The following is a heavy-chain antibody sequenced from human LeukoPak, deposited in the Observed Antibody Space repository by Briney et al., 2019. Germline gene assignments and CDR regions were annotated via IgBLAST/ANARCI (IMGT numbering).Heavy chain of an antibody. CDR1: GGSISSYY. CDR2: ICYSGST. V-gene: IGHV4-59*01. D-gene: IGHD3-22*01. Sequence: SETLSLTCTVSGGSISSYYWSWIRQPPGKGLEWIGYICYSGSTNYNPSLKSRVTISVDTSKNQFSLKLSSVTAADTAVYYCARADVSHDSSPLDYWGQGTLVTVSS. CDR3: ARADVSHDSSPLDY. J-gene: IGHJ4*02.